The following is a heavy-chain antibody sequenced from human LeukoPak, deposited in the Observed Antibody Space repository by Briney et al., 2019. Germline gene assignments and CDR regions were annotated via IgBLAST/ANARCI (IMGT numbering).Heavy chain of an antibody. D-gene: IGHD4-23*01. J-gene: IGHJ4*02. V-gene: IGHV4-59*01. Sequence: KPSETLSLTCIVSGGSISSYYWSWTRQPPGKGLEWIGYIYYSGNTNYSPSLKSRVTISIDTSENQFSLKLSSVTAADTAVYYCARNYGDNFQPYFDYWGQGTLVTVSS. CDR1: GGSISSYY. CDR2: IYYSGNT. CDR3: ARNYGDNFQPYFDY.